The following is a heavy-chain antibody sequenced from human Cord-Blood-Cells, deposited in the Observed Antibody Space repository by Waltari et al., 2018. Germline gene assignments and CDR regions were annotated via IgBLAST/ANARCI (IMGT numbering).Heavy chain of an antibody. J-gene: IGHJ3*02. CDR3: AKSTRWDDAFDI. V-gene: IGHV3-9*01. Sequence: EVQLVESGGGLVQPGRSLRLSCAASGFTFDAYAMHWVRQAPGKGLEWVSGISWNSGSIGYADSVKGRFTISRDNAKNSLYLQMNSLRAEDTALYYCAKSTRWDDAFDIWGQGTMVTVSS. CDR1: GFTFDAYA. D-gene: IGHD1-26*01. CDR2: ISWNSGSI.